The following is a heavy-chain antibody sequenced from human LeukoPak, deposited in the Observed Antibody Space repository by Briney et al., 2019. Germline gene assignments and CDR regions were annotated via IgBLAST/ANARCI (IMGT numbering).Heavy chain of an antibody. Sequence: PSETLSLTCAVYGGSFSGYYWSWIRQPPGKGLEWIGEINHSGSTNYNPSLKSRVTISVDTSKNQFSLKLSSVTAADTAVYYCASRIQLWYPIDYWGQGTLVTVSS. D-gene: IGHD5-18*01. CDR2: INHSGST. J-gene: IGHJ4*02. CDR3: ASRIQLWYPIDY. V-gene: IGHV4-34*01. CDR1: GGSFSGYY.